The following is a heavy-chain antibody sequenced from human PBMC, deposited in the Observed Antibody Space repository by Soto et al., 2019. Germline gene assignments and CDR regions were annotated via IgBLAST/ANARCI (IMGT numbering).Heavy chain of an antibody. CDR2: IFSKDEK. CDR1: GFSLSNARMG. D-gene: IGHD2-15*01. J-gene: IGHJ6*02. Sequence: QVTLKESGPVLVKPTETLTMTGTVSGFSLSNARMGVSWIRQPPGKALEWLAHIFSKDEKSYATSLKSRLTISKVTSKNQVVLIVTNMDPVDTATSYCARIPEIVPYYYYGLDVWGQGTTVTVSS. CDR3: ARIPEIVPYYYYGLDV. V-gene: IGHV2-26*01.